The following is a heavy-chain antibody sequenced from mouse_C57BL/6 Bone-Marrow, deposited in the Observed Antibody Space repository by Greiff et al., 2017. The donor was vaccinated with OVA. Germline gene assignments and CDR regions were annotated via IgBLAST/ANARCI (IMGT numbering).Heavy chain of an antibody. Sequence: VQLQQSGTVLARPGASVKMSCKTSGYTFTSYWMHWVKQRPGQGLEWIGAIYPGNSDTSYNQKFKGKAKLTAVTSASTAYMELSSLTNEDSAVYYCTRYCGSSCWYFDVWGTGTTVTVSS. CDR3: TRYCGSSCWYFDV. CDR1: GYTFTSYW. D-gene: IGHD1-1*01. J-gene: IGHJ1*03. CDR2: IYPGNSDT. V-gene: IGHV1-5*01.